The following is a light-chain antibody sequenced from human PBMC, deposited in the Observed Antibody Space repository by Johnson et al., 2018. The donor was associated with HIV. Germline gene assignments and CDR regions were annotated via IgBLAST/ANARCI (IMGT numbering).Light chain of an antibody. Sequence: QPVLTQPPSVSAAPGQKVTISCSGSSSNIGNNYVSWYQQLPGTAPKLLMYENNKRPSGIPDRFSGSKSGTSATLAITGLQTGDAADYYCGTWDSSLSAFYYVFGTGTKVTVL. CDR1: SSNIGNNY. CDR3: GTWDSSLSAFYYV. J-gene: IGLJ1*01. V-gene: IGLV1-51*02. CDR2: ENN.